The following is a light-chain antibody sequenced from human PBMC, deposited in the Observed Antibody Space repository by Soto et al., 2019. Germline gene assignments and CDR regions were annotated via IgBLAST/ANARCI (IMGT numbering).Light chain of an antibody. CDR2: AAS. CDR1: QSVSNY. V-gene: IGKV1-39*01. Sequence: DIQMTQSPFSLSASVGDRITITCRASQSVSNYLNWYQHKPGKAPSLLIYAASTLQSGVPSRFSGSGSGTDFALTISSLQPDDFAPYFCQQSYSSPLTFGGGTKIEIK. CDR3: QQSYSSPLT. J-gene: IGKJ4*01.